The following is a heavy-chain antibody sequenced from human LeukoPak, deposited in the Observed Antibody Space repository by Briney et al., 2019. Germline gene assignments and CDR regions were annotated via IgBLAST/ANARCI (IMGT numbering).Heavy chain of an antibody. J-gene: IGHJ5*02. V-gene: IGHV1-69*13. Sequence: SVKVSCKASGGTFSSYAISWVRQAPGQGLEWMGGIIPIFGPADYAQKFQGRVTITADESTSTAYLELSSLRSEDTAVYYCATSLPYGYYDSGGSNWFDPWGQGTLVTVSS. CDR2: IIPIFGPA. CDR3: ATSLPYGYYDSGGSNWFDP. D-gene: IGHD3-22*01. CDR1: GGTFSSYA.